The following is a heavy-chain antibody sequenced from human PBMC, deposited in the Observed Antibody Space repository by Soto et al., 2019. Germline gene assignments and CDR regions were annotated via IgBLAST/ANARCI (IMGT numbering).Heavy chain of an antibody. Sequence: QVQLVQSGAEAKKPGPSVRLSCRPSGDSFSNFALNWVRQAPVQGHERVGVIKPMSDYAAVYAREFYGRLSMPAEKSSSTVYLEVSGLRPYHAATYYCATERRGAGYYDIALDTWGQGARVTVSS. D-gene: IGHD3-22*01. CDR2: IKPMSDYAA. V-gene: IGHV1-69*06. CDR1: GDSFSNFA. CDR3: ATERRGAGYYDIALDT. J-gene: IGHJ4*02.